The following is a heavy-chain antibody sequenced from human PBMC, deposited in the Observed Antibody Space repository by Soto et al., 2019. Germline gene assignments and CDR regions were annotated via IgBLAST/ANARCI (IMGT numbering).Heavy chain of an antibody. CDR3: ARAGKGGNWYFDL. CDR1: GGTFSSYT. D-gene: IGHD3-16*01. CDR2: IIPILGIA. V-gene: IGHV1-69*02. J-gene: IGHJ2*01. Sequence: ASVKVSCKASGGTFSSYTISWVRQAPGQGLEWMGRIIPILGIANYAQKFQGRVTITADKSTSTAYMELSSLRSEDTAVYYCARAGKGGNWYFDLWGRGTLVTVSS.